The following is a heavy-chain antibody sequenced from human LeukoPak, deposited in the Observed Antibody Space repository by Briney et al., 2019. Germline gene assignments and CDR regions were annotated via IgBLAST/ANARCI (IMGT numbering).Heavy chain of an antibody. CDR1: GFTFSSYS. CDR3: AKDTVKVTTIRRVPHYMDV. J-gene: IGHJ6*03. Sequence: GGTLRLSCAASGFTFSSYSMNWVRQAPGKGLEWVSYISSSSSTIYYADSVKGRFTISRDNSKNTLYLQMNSLRAEDTAVYYCAKDTVKVTTIRRVPHYMDVWGKGTTVTISS. D-gene: IGHD5-12*01. V-gene: IGHV3-48*01. CDR2: ISSSSSTI.